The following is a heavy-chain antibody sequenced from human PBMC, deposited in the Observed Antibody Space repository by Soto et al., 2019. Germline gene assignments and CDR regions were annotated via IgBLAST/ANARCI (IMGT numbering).Heavy chain of an antibody. CDR1: GFTFSSYD. CDR3: ARGEVYYYMDV. Sequence: GGSLRLSCAASGFTFSSYDMHWVRQATGKGLEWVSAIGTAGDTYYPGSVKGRFTISRENAKNSLYLQMNSLRAGDTAVYYCARGEVYYYMDVWGKGTTVTVSS. J-gene: IGHJ6*03. V-gene: IGHV3-13*01. CDR2: IGTAGDT.